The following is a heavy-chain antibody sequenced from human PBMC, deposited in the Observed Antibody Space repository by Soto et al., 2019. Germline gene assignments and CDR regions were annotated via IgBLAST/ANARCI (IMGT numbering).Heavy chain of an antibody. CDR2: IIPILGIA. V-gene: IGHV1-69*02. CDR1: GGTFSSYT. J-gene: IGHJ4*02. CDR3: ARAPYYYDSSGYYYRDY. D-gene: IGHD3-22*01. Sequence: ASVKVSCKASGGTFSSYTICWVRHAPGQGLEWMGRIIPILGIANYAQKFQGRVTITADKSTSTAYMELSSLRSEDTAVYYCARAPYYYDSSGYYYRDYWGQGTLVTVSS.